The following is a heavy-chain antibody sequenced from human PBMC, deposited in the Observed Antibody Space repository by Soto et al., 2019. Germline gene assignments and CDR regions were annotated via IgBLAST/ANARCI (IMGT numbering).Heavy chain of an antibody. CDR3: ARESSSGNSYFDY. V-gene: IGHV3-66*01. D-gene: IGHD1-26*01. J-gene: IGHJ4*02. Sequence: GGSLRLSCAASGFTVSTNYMSWVRQAPGKGLEWVSLIYSGGSTYYADSVKGRFTISRDNSKNTLFLQMNSVRADDTAMYYCARESSSGNSYFDYWGRGTLVTVSS. CDR1: GFTVSTNY. CDR2: IYSGGST.